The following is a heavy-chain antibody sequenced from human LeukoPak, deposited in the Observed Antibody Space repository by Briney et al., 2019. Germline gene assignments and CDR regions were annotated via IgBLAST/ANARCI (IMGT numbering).Heavy chain of an antibody. V-gene: IGHV1-18*04. CDR3: AARTPRQYCSSSSCYFAY. J-gene: IGHJ4*02. CDR2: ISTYNGHT. Sequence: ASVKVSCKASGYTFTGYYMHWVRQAPGQGLEWMGWISTYNGHTNYAQKLQGRVTMTKDTSTTTAYMELRSLRAEDTAVYYCAARTPRQYCSSSSCYFAYWGQGTLVTVSS. CDR1: GYTFTGYY. D-gene: IGHD2-2*01.